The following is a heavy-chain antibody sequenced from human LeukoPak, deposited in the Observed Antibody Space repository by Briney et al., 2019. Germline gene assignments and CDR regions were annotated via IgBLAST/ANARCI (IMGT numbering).Heavy chain of an antibody. CDR3: SCVDYGDSRPAC. CDR2: IHYCWST. D-gene: IGHD4-17*01. V-gene: IGHV4-59*01. Sequence: SETLSLTCTVSGGSIRSYYWSWIRQPPPPGMERIGYIHYCWSTNYNPSLNRRVSISVATSTNHFSLTLSSVTAADTAASDCSCVDYGDSRPACWGQGTLVTVSS. CDR1: GGSIRSYY. J-gene: IGHJ4*02.